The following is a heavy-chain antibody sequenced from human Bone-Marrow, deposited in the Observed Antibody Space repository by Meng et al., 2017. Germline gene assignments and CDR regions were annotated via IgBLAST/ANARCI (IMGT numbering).Heavy chain of an antibody. V-gene: IGHV3-21*01. CDR2: ISSSSSYK. CDR3: ARDFHYSRGFMWSSEIAAAGTGRDY. Sequence: GESLKISCAASGFTFSSYSMNWVRQAPGKGLEWVSSISSSSSYKYYADSVKGRFTISRDNAKNSLYLQMNSLRAEDTAVYYCARDFHYSRGFMWSSEIAAAGTGRDYWGQGTLVTVSS. J-gene: IGHJ4*02. D-gene: IGHD6-13*01. CDR1: GFTFSSYS.